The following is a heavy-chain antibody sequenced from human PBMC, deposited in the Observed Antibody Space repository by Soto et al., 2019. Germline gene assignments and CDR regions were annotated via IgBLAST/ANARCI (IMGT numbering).Heavy chain of an antibody. CDR3: AGDSSSWQNWFDP. J-gene: IGHJ5*02. CDR1: GYTFTSYA. CDR2: INAGNGNT. V-gene: IGHV1-3*01. D-gene: IGHD6-13*01. Sequence: ASVKVSCKASGYTFTSYAMHWVRQAPGQRLEWMGWINAGNGNTKYSQKFQGRVTITRDTSASTAYMELSSLRSEDTALYYCAGDSSSWQNWFDPWGQGTLVTVSS.